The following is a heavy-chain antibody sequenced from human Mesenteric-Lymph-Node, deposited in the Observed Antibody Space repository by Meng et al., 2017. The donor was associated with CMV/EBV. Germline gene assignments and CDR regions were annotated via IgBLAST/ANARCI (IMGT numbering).Heavy chain of an antibody. CDR3: ASRYCNNTSYYSGIHYGMDV. V-gene: IGHV1-69*05. D-gene: IGHD2-2*01. CDR2: IVPIFGTE. Sequence: SVKVSCKASGGTFSNYAINWVRQAPGQGLEWMGGIVPIFGTEDYTQKFHGRVTITTDESTTTAYMEVRSLISDDTAVYYCASRYCNNTSYYSGIHYGMDVWGQGTTVTVSS. CDR1: GGTFSNYA. J-gene: IGHJ6*02.